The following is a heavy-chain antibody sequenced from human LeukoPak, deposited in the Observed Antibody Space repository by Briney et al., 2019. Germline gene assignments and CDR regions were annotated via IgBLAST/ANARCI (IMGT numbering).Heavy chain of an antibody. J-gene: IGHJ3*02. Sequence: GGSLRLSCAASGFTFSGSAMHWVRQASGKGLEWVGRIRSKANSYATAYAASVKGRFTISRDDSKNTAYLQMNSLKTEDTAVYYCTRLAPGSGSYDGFDIWGQGTMVTVSS. D-gene: IGHD3-10*01. CDR3: TRLAPGSGSYDGFDI. CDR1: GFTFSGSA. CDR2: IRSKANSYAT. V-gene: IGHV3-73*01.